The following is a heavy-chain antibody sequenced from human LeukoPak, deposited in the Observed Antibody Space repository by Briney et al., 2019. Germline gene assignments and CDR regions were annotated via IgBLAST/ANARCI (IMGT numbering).Heavy chain of an antibody. J-gene: IGHJ4*02. CDR3: AARDCSSTSCYRFDY. Sequence: PSETLSLTCTVSGGSISSYYWSWIRQPAGKGLEWIGRIYSSGSTNYSPSLKSRVTMSVDTSKNQFSLKLSSVTAADTAVYYCAARDCSSTSCYRFDYWGQGTLITVSS. V-gene: IGHV4-4*07. D-gene: IGHD2-2*02. CDR2: IYSSGST. CDR1: GGSISSYY.